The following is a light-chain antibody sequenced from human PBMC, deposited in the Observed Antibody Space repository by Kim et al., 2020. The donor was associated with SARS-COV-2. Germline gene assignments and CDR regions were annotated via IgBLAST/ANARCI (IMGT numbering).Light chain of an antibody. J-gene: IGLJ1*01. CDR1: SSDVGTYND. Sequence: GQSITISCTGTSSDVGTYNDVSWYQQYPGKAPKLMIYDVTKRPSGVSIRFSGSKSGNTASLTISGLQGEDEADYYCSSFTSSSTWVFGTGTKVTVL. CDR2: DVT. V-gene: IGLV2-14*04. CDR3: SSFTSSSTWV.